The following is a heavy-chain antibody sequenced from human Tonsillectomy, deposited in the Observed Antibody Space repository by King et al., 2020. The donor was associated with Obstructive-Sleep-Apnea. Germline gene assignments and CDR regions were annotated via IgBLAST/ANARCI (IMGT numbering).Heavy chain of an antibody. CDR3: ARVSIGSSVNYYYYGMDV. Sequence: VQLQESGPGLVKTSETLSLTCSVSGYAISSGYYWAWIRQPPGKGLEWIGTIYHSGSTYYNSSLKSRLTISVDTSKNQFSLKLRFVAAADPAVYYCARVSIGSSVNYYYYGMDVWGQGTTVTVSS. V-gene: IGHV4-38-2*02. D-gene: IGHD6-6*01. J-gene: IGHJ6*02. CDR2: IYHSGST. CDR1: GYAISSGYY.